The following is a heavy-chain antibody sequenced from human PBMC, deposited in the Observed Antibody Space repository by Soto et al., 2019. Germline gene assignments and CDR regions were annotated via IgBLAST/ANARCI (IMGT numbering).Heavy chain of an antibody. CDR1: GYTFTSYG. D-gene: IGHD2-21*02. CDR2: ISAYNGNT. CDR3: ARETVVVTARGPFDY. V-gene: IGHV1-18*04. Sequence: ASVKVSCKASGYTFTSYGTSWVRQAPGQGLEWMGWISAYNGNTNYAQKLQGRVTMTTDTSTSTAYMELRSLRSDGTAVYYCARETVVVTARGPFDYWGQGTLVTVSS. J-gene: IGHJ4*02.